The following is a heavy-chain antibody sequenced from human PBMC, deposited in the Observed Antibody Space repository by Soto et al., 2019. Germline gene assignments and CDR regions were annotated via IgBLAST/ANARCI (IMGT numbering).Heavy chain of an antibody. CDR1: GYTFTGYY. D-gene: IGHD6-6*01. CDR2: INPNSGGT. V-gene: IGHV1-2*04. Sequence: ASVKVSCKASGYTFTGYYMHWVRQAPGQGLEWMGWINPNSGGTNYAQKFQGWVTMTRDTSISTAYMELSRLRSDDTAVYYCARAARPGAYYYCMHVWGQGTTVTVSS. J-gene: IGHJ6*02. CDR3: ARAARPGAYYYCMHV.